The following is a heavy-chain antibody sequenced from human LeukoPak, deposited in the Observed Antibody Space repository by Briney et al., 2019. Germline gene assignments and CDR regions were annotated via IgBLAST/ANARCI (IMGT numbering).Heavy chain of an antibody. CDR1: GFTFSSYA. CDR2: ISDSGGST. J-gene: IGHJ4*02. D-gene: IGHD3-10*01. CDR3: AKDWNYGSGSYYPLDY. V-gene: IGHV3-23*01. Sequence: GGSLRLSCAASGFTFSSYAMSWVRQAPGKGLEWVSAISDSGGSTYYADSVKGRFTISRDNSKNTLYLQMNSLRAEDTAVYYCAKDWNYGSGSYYPLDYWGQGTLVTVSS.